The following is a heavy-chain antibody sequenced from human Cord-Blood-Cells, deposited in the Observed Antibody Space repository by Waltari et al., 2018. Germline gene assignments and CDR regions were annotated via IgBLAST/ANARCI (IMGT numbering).Heavy chain of an antibody. CDR3: ARASELLWFGEFNWFDP. CDR1: GYTFTGYY. D-gene: IGHD3-10*01. V-gene: IGHV1-2*02. Sequence: QVQLVQSGAEVKKPGASVKVSCKASGYTFTGYYMHWVRQAPGQGLEWMGWINPNRGGTNYAQKFQGRVTMTRDTSISTAYRELSRLRSDDTAVYYCARASELLWFGEFNWFDPWGQGTLVTVSS. CDR2: INPNRGGT. J-gene: IGHJ5*02.